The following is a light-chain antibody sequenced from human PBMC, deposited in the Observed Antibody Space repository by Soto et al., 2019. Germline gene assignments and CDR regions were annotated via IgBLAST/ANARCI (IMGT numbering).Light chain of an antibody. CDR2: GAS. CDR3: QQLNSYGLT. CDR1: QAISSY. Sequence: DIQLTQSPSFLSASVGDRVTITCRASQAISSYLAWYQQKPGKAPNLLIYGASTLQSGVPSRFSGSGSGTEFTLTISSLQPEDFATYYYQQLNSYGLTFGGGTNVEIK. V-gene: IGKV1-9*01. J-gene: IGKJ4*01.